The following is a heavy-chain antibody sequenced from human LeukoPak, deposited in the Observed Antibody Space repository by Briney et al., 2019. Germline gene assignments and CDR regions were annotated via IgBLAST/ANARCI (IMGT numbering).Heavy chain of an antibody. J-gene: IGHJ5*02. D-gene: IGHD3-10*02. CDR2: ISAYNGNT. Sequence: VASVKVSCKASGYTFTRYGISWVRQAPGQGLEWMGWISAYNGNTNYAQKLQGRVTMTTDTSTSTAYMELRSLRSDDTAVYYCARDLITMFNWFDPWGQGTLVTVSS. CDR3: ARDLITMFNWFDP. CDR1: GYTFTRYG. V-gene: IGHV1-18*01.